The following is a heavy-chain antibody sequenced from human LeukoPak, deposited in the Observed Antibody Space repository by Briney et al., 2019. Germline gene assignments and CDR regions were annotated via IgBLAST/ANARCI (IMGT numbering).Heavy chain of an antibody. D-gene: IGHD5-12*01. CDR3: ARVVRRGGYITKYYFDY. CDR2: INHSGST. J-gene: IGHJ4*02. CDR1: GGSFSGYY. Sequence: PSETLSLTCAVYGGSFSGYYWSWIRQPPGKGLEWIGEINHSGSTNYNPSLKSRVTISVDTSKNQFSLKLSSVTAADTAVYYCARVVRRGGYITKYYFDYWGQGTLVTVSS. V-gene: IGHV4-34*01.